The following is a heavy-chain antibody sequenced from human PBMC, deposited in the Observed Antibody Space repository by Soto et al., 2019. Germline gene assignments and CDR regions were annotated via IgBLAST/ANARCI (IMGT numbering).Heavy chain of an antibody. V-gene: IGHV3-30*18. CDR2: ISYDGSNK. Sequence: GGSLRLSCAASGFTFSSYGMHWVRQAPGKGLEWVAVISYDGSNKYYADSVKGRFTISRDNSKNTLYLQMNSLRAEDTAVYYCAKDRPYSSSSPYYYYYGMDVLGQGTTVTVSS. D-gene: IGHD6-6*01. CDR3: AKDRPYSSSSPYYYYYGMDV. CDR1: GFTFSSYG. J-gene: IGHJ6*02.